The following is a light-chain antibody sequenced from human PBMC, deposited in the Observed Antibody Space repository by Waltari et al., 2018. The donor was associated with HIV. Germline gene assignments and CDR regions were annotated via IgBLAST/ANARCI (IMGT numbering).Light chain of an antibody. CDR1: SSDVCGYNH. Sequence: QSALTQPASVSGSPGQSITISCTGTSSDVCGYNHVSWYQQHPGKAPKLMIHDVIKRPSGVSNRFSGSKSGNTASLTISGLQAEDEADYYCCSYAGSSTYVFGTGTKVTVL. CDR3: CSYAGSSTYV. J-gene: IGLJ1*01. CDR2: DVI. V-gene: IGLV2-23*02.